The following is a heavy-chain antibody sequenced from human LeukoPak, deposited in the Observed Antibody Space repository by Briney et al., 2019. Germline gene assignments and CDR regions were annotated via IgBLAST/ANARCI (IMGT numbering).Heavy chain of an antibody. D-gene: IGHD3-10*01. CDR1: GFTFSSNY. CDR2: IYSGGST. Sequence: PGGSLRLSCAASGFTFSSNYMSWVRQAPGKGLEWVSVIYSGGSTYYADSVKGRFTISRHNSKSTLYLQMNSLRAEDTAVYYCARDGYYYGSEYYYGMNVWGQGTTVTVSS. CDR3: ARDGYYYGSEYYYGMNV. J-gene: IGHJ6*02. V-gene: IGHV3-53*04.